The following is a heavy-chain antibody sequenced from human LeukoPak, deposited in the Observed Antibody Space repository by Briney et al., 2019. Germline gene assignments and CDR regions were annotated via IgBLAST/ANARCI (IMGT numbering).Heavy chain of an antibody. J-gene: IGHJ4*02. CDR2: IKEDGSEK. V-gene: IGHV3-7*01. Sequence: GGSLRLSCVASEFNFYAYWMTWVRQAPGRGLEWVANIKEDGSEKYYVDSVKGRFTISRDNAKNSLYLQMNSLGAEDTAVYFCARDGGGGEFDYWGQGTLVTVSS. CDR1: EFNFYAYW. D-gene: IGHD2-15*01. CDR3: ARDGGGGEFDY.